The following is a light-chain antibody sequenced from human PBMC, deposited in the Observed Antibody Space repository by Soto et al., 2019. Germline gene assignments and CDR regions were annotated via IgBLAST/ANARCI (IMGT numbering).Light chain of an antibody. CDR2: GIS. CDR1: SSDVGGYDY. Sequence: QSALTQPPSASGSLGKSVTISCTGTSSDVGGYDYVSWYQQHPGKAPKLILYGISERPSGVPDRFSGSRSGNTASLTVSGLQLEDGPDYSCSAYAGNNNCVFGPGTKLPVL. CDR3: SAYAGNNNCV. J-gene: IGLJ1*01. V-gene: IGLV2-8*01.